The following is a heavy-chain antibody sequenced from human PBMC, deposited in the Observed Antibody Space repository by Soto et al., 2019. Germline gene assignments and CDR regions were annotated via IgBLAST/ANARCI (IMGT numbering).Heavy chain of an antibody. CDR3: ARVNNWNYPIDY. D-gene: IGHD1-7*01. CDR1: GFTFSRFW. CDR2: INIDGSST. Sequence: SLRLSCAASGFTFSRFWMHWVRQAPGKGLVWVSRINIDGSSTSYADSVKGRFTISRDNAKNTLYLQMNSLRADDTAVYYCARVNNWNYPIDYWGQGTLVTVSS. J-gene: IGHJ4*02. V-gene: IGHV3-74*01.